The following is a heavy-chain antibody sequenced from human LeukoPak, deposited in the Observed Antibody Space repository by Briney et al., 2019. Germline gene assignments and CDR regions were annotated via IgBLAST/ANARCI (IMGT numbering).Heavy chain of an antibody. CDR1: GGSISSTSGY. CDR3: ARYHYHNSVYGWFAFDI. Sequence: PSETLSLTCTVSGGSISSTSGYWAWIRQPRGKGREWIGRIYYSGETYYNPSLKSQVTLSVYTSKYHFSLKLRSVTAADTAVYYCARYHYHNSVYGWFAFDIWGHGTMVTVSS. CDR2: IYYSGET. J-gene: IGHJ3*02. V-gene: IGHV4-39*02. D-gene: IGHD3-22*01.